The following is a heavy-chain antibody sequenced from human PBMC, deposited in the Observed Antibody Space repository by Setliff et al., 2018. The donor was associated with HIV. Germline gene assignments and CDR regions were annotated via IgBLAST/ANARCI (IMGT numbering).Heavy chain of an antibody. J-gene: IGHJ6*03. V-gene: IGHV4-59*11. Sequence: PSETLSLTCTVSGGSISSHYWSWIRQPPGKGLEWIGYIYYSGSTNYNPSLKSRVTISVDTSKNQFSLKLRSVTAADTAVYYCARDGPLEGSYRYYYYYMDFWGKGTTVTVSS. CDR3: ARDGPLEGSYRYYYYYMDF. D-gene: IGHD3-10*01. CDR2: IYYSGST. CDR1: GGSISSHY.